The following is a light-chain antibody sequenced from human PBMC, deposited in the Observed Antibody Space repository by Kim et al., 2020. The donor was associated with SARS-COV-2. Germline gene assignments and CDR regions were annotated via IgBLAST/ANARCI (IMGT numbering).Light chain of an antibody. J-gene: IGLJ2*01. CDR3: ASWDDSRNGNLV. CDR2: STN. Sequence: QSVLTQPPSASGTPGQRVTISCSGSTSNIGTNTVNWYQQVPGAAPKLLLYSTNQRPSGVPDRFSGSKSGTSASLAISGLQSDDEADYYCASWDDSRNGNLVFGGGTQLTVL. CDR1: TSNIGTNT. V-gene: IGLV1-44*01.